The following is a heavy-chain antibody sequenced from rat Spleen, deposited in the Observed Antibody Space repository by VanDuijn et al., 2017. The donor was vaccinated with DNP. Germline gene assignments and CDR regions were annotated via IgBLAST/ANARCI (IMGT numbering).Heavy chain of an antibody. CDR3: ATGGAGIWFAY. CDR1: GSSIISNY. CDR2: ISYSGST. V-gene: IGHV3-1*01. D-gene: IGHD4-2*01. J-gene: IGHJ3*01. Sequence: EVQLQESGPGLVKPSQSLSLTCSVTGSSIISNYWAWIRKFPGNKMDWTGYISYSGSTSYNPSLKSRISITRDTSKNQFFLQLNSVTTEDTATYYCATGGAGIWFAYWGQGTLVTVSS.